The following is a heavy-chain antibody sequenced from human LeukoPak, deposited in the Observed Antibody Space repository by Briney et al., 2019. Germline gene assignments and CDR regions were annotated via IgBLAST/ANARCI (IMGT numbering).Heavy chain of an antibody. CDR3: ARDRENWNSLDY. Sequence: ASVKVSCKTSGYTFSGHYMHWVRQAPGQGLEWMGWIGTYNGNTNYAQKFQGRVTMTTDTSTSTAYMELRSLRSDDTAVYYCARDRENWNSLDYWGQGTLVTVSS. V-gene: IGHV1-18*04. J-gene: IGHJ4*02. D-gene: IGHD1-7*01. CDR2: IGTYNGNT. CDR1: GYTFSGHY.